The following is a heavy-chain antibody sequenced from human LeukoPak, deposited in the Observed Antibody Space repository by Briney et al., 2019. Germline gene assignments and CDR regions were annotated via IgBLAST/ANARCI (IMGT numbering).Heavy chain of an antibody. CDR2: ISGSGGST. CDR1: GFTFSSYA. Sequence: GGSLRLSCAASGFTFSSYAMSWVRQAPGKGLEWVSAISGSGGSTYYADSVKGRFTIYRDNSKHSLCLQMNSLRAEGPAVYYWAKGIGSSWGLDYWGQGTLVTVSS. J-gene: IGHJ4*02. D-gene: IGHD6-13*01. CDR3: AKGIGSSWGLDY. V-gene: IGHV3-23*01.